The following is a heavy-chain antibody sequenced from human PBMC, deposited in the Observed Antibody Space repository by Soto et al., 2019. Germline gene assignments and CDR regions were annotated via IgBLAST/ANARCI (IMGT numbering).Heavy chain of an antibody. CDR1: DGSISSYS. D-gene: IGHD3-16*01. V-gene: IGHV4-59*01. J-gene: IGHJ4*02. CDR2: MYYSGST. Sequence: QVQLQESGPGMVKPSETLSLTCTFSDGSISSYSWSWIRQPPGKGLEWIGYMYYSGSTNYNPSLKSRVTISVDTSKNQFSLKVRSVTAADTAVYYCASMTAVIFDYWGQGTLVTVSS. CDR3: ASMTAVIFDY.